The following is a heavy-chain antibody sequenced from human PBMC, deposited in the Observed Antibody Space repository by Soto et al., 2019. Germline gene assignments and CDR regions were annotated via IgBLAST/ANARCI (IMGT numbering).Heavy chain of an antibody. D-gene: IGHD6-6*01. CDR3: AKVECGSSGCLYYFDY. J-gene: IGHJ4*02. V-gene: IGHV1-18*01. CDR2: ISAYNGNT. Sequence: QVQLVQSGAEVKKPGASVKVSCKASGYTFTTYGINWVRQAPGQGLEWMGWISAYNGNTNYPQKLQGRVTMTTDTPTSTAYMELRSLRSDDTAVYYCAKVECGSSGCLYYFDYWGQGTLVTVSS. CDR1: GYTFTTYG.